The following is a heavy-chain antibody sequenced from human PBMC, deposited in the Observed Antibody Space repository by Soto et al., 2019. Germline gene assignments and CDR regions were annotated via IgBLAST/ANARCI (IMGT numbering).Heavy chain of an antibody. V-gene: IGHV3-30-3*01. CDR2: ISYDGGKK. CDR3: ARSVAVWRGNEPNNWFDP. Sequence: GGSLRLSCAASGFNFRSYALHWVRQAPGKGLEWVAVISYDGGKKYYAASVKGRFTISRDNSKNTLYLQMNSLRVEDTAMYYCARSVAVWRGNEPNNWFDPWGQGTLVTVSS. D-gene: IGHD3-3*01. J-gene: IGHJ5*02. CDR1: GFNFRSYA.